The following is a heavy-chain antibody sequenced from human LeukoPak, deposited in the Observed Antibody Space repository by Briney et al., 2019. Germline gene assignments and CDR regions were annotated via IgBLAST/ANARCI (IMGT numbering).Heavy chain of an antibody. D-gene: IGHD3-22*01. V-gene: IGHV4-59*01. CDR2: IYYSGST. J-gene: IGHJ4*02. CDR1: GGSISSYY. CDR3: ARGDYYYDSSGYPPGYFDY. Sequence: SETLSLTCTVSGGSISSYYWSWIRQPPGKGLEWVGYIYYSGSTNYNPSLKSRVTISVDTSKNQFSLKLSSVTAADTAVYYCARGDYYYDSSGYPPGYFDYWGQGTLVTVSS.